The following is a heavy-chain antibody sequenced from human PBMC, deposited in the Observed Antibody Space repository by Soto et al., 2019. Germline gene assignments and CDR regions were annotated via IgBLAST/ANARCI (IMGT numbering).Heavy chain of an antibody. V-gene: IGHV3-23*01. J-gene: IGHJ3*02. Sequence: GGSLRLSCAASGFTFSSYAMSWVRQAPGKGLEWVSAISGSGGSTYYADSVKGRFTISRDNSKNTLYLQMNSLRAEDTAVYHCAKDLPSRHSSGWYGPDGGAFDIWGQGTMVTVSS. CDR2: ISGSGGST. CDR1: GFTFSSYA. CDR3: AKDLPSRHSSGWYGPDGGAFDI. D-gene: IGHD6-19*01.